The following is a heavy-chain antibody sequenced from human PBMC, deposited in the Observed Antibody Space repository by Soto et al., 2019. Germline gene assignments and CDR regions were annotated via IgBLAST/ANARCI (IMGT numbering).Heavy chain of an antibody. CDR1: GFTVSDNY. D-gene: IGHD3-22*01. Sequence: EVQLVESGGNLVQPGGSLRLSCAASGFTVSDNYMSWVRQAPGKGLEWVSVIYSSASTYYPDSVKGRFTISRDNSNNTLYLQMNSLRAEDTAVYYCARSPTTTYYADRFDPWGQGTMVTVSS. CDR2: IYSSAST. CDR3: ARSPTTTYYADRFDP. V-gene: IGHV3-66*01. J-gene: IGHJ5*02.